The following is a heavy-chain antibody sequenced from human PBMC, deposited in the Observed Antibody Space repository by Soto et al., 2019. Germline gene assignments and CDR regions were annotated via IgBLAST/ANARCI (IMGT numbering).Heavy chain of an antibody. CDR2: IYYSGPT. Sequence: SETLSLTCTVSGGSVSRDSNFWSWIRQPPGKGLEWIGYIYYSGPTRYNPSLESRVTISIDSSKNQVSLNLTSVTAADTAVYYCARGYSHYAHWGRGTLVTVS. V-gene: IGHV4-61*01. J-gene: IGHJ4*02. CDR3: ARGYSHYAH. D-gene: IGHD4-4*01. CDR1: GGSVSRDSNF.